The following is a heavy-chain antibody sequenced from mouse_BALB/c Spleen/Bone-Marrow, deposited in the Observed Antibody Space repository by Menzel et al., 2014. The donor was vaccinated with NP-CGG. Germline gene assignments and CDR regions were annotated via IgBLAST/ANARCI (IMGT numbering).Heavy chain of an antibody. CDR1: GYTFTDYN. J-gene: IGHJ2*01. Sequence: VQLQQSGPELVKPGASVKISCKASGYTFTDYNMHWVKQSHGKSLEWIGYIYPYNGGTGYNQKFKSKATLTVDNSSSTAYMELRSLTSEDSAVYYCARLGRDYWGQGTALTVSS. D-gene: IGHD4-1*01. CDR3: ARLGRDY. CDR2: IYPYNGGT. V-gene: IGHV1S29*02.